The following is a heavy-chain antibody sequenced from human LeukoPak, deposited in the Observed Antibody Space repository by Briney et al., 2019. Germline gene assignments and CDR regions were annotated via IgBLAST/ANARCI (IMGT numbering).Heavy chain of an antibody. CDR3: AKGPFSTVTTLFDY. J-gene: IGHJ4*02. D-gene: IGHD4-17*01. CDR2: ISWNSGSI. V-gene: IGHV3-9*01. Sequence: GRSLRLSCAASGFTFDGYAMHWVRQAPGKGLEWVSGISWNSGSIGYADSVKGRFTISRDNAKNSLYLQMNSLRAEDTALYYCAKGPFSTVTTLFDYWGQGTLVTVSS. CDR1: GFTFDGYA.